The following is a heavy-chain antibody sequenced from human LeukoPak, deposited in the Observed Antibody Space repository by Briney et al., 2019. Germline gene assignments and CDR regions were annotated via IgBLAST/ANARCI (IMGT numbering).Heavy chain of an antibody. V-gene: IGHV1-69*04. J-gene: IGHJ6*02. CDR2: IIPILGIA. CDR1: GGTFSSYA. CDR3: ARDRGVWSGYYYYYGMDV. D-gene: IGHD3-3*01. Sequence: ASVKVSCKASGGTFSSYAISWVRQAPGQGLEWMGRIIPILGIANYAQKFQGRVTITADKSTSTAYMELSSLRSEDTAVYYCARDRGVWSGYYYYYGMDVWGQGTTVTVSS.